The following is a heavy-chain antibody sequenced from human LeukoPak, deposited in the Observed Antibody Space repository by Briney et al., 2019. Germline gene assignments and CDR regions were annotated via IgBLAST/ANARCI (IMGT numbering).Heavy chain of an antibody. CDR2: FSSSGST. V-gene: IGHV4-4*07. CDR1: GVSISSYS. J-gene: IGHJ5*02. Sequence: SETLSLTCTVSGVSISSYSWSWIRQPAGEGLEWIGRFSSSGSTNYNPSLKSRVTISVDTSKNQFSLKLSSVTAADTAVYYCARGVRYCSRTNCQNYFDPWGQGALVTVSS. CDR3: ARGVRYCSRTNCQNYFDP. D-gene: IGHD2-2*01.